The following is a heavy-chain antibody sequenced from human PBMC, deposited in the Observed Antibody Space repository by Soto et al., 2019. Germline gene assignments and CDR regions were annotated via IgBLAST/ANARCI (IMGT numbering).Heavy chain of an antibody. CDR1: GYTFTSYD. V-gene: IGHV1-8*01. J-gene: IGHJ3*02. CDR2: MNPNSGNT. D-gene: IGHD1-26*01. CDR3: ARVGANDRCVFYI. Sequence: ASVMVSCKDSGYTFTSYDINWGRQATGQGLEWMGWMNPNSGNTGYAQKFQGRVTMTRNTSISTAYMELSSLRSEDTAVYYCARVGANDRCVFYIWGQGTMVIVS.